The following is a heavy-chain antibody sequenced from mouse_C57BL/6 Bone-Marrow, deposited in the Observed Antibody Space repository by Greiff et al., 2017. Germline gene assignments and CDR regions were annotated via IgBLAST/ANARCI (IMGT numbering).Heavy chain of an antibody. J-gene: IGHJ3*01. CDR2: INPNNGGT. V-gene: IGHV1-18*01. Sequence: VQLQQSGPELVKPGASVKIPCKASGYTFTDYNMDWVKQSHGKSLEWIGDINPNNGGTIYNQKFKSKATLTVDKSSSTAYMELRSLTSEDTAVYYCARDDYGPFAYWGQGTLVTVSA. D-gene: IGHD2-4*01. CDR1: GYTFTDYN. CDR3: ARDDYGPFAY.